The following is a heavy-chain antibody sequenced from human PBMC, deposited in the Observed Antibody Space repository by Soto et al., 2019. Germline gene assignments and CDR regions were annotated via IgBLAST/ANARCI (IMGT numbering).Heavy chain of an antibody. CDR3: AKGINSSGLYKRPVDL. D-gene: IGHD6-19*01. CDR1: GFTFSSYG. J-gene: IGHJ2*01. Sequence: QVQLVESGGGVVQPGRSLRLSCAASGFTFSSYGMHRVRQAPGKGLEWVAVISDDVSNRYYADSVKGRVPSSRDNCKNTRYMQMNSLRAEDTAVYYCAKGINSSGLYKRPVDLWGRCTLVTVAS. CDR2: ISDDVSNR. V-gene: IGHV3-30*18.